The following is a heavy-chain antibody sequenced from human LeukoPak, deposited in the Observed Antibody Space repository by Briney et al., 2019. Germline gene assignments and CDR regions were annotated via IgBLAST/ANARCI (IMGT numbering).Heavy chain of an antibody. CDR1: GFTFSSYE. CDR2: IYSGGST. CDR3: ARASYYARDYFDY. Sequence: PGGSLRLSCAASGFTFSSYEMNWVRQAPGKGLEWVSVIYSGGSTYYADSVKGRFTISRDNSKNTLYLQMNSLRAEDTAVYYCARASYYARDYFDYWGQGTLVTVSS. J-gene: IGHJ4*02. D-gene: IGHD3-22*01. V-gene: IGHV3-53*01.